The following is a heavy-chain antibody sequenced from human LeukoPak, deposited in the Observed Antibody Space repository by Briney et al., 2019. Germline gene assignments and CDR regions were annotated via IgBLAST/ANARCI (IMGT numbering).Heavy chain of an antibody. CDR2: ISYDGSNK. V-gene: IGHV3-30*18. Sequence: GGSLRLSCAASGFTFSSYGMHWVRQAPGKGLEWVAVISYDGSNKYYADSVKGRFTISRDNSKNTLYLQMNSLRAEDTAVYYCAKDRGGGRWPPWDYFDYWGQGTLVTVSS. J-gene: IGHJ4*02. D-gene: IGHD3-16*01. CDR3: AKDRGGGRWPPWDYFDY. CDR1: GFTFSSYG.